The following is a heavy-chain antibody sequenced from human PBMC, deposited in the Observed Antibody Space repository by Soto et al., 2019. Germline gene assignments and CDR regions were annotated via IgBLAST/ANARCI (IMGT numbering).Heavy chain of an antibody. J-gene: IGHJ5*02. CDR3: ARDLYSSSFCWFDA. CDR2: ITAGDGKT. CDR1: GYNFTQYT. V-gene: IGHV1-3*01. Sequence: QVHLVQPGAEVKKPGASVKGSCKASGYNFTQYTIHWVRQAPGQRLEWMGWITAGDGKTQYSKKFQTRVTIRSDVSATTVYMDLNSPSSEDTAVYGCARDLYSSSFCWFDAWGRGTLVIVSS. D-gene: IGHD2-2*01.